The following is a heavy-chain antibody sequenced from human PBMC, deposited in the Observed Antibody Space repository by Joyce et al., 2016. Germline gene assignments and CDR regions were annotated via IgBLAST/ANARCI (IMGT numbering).Heavy chain of an antibody. CDR2: IHSDGSNA. V-gene: IGHV3-74*01. CDR1: GFTFNSYW. D-gene: IGHD4-17*01. Sequence: EVQLVESGGGLVQPGGSLRLSCAASGFTFNSYWMHWVRQAPGKGLVWVSRIHSDGSNAGYADSVTGRFTTSRDNAKNTLYLQMNTVRPEDTAVYFCVRQVSSDYGDYVDWFDPWGQGTLVTVSS. CDR3: VRQVSSDYGDYVDWFDP. J-gene: IGHJ5*02.